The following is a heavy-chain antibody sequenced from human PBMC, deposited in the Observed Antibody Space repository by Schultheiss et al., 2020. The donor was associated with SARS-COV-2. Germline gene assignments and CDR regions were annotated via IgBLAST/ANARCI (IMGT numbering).Heavy chain of an antibody. D-gene: IGHD3-16*01. V-gene: IGHV3-15*01. CDR3: ARVGGHPVYNWFDP. CDR2: IKSKTDGGTT. CDR1: GFTFSNAW. Sequence: GGSLRLSCAASGFTFSNAWMSWVRQAPGKGLEWVGRIKSKTDGGTTDYAAPVKGRFTISRDDSKNTLYLQMNSLKTEDTAVYYCARVGGHPVYNWFDPWGQGTLVTVSS. J-gene: IGHJ5*02.